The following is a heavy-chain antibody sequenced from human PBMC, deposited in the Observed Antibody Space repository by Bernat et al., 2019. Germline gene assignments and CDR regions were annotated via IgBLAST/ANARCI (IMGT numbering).Heavy chain of an antibody. V-gene: IGHV3-21*01. CDR2: ISSSSSYI. D-gene: IGHD6-13*01. CDR3: AGVKIGIAAAEGYYYYGMDV. CDR1: GFTFSSYS. Sequence: EVQLVESGGGLVKPGGSLRLSCAASGFTFSSYSMNWVRQAPGKGLEWVSSISSSSSYIYYADSVQGRLTIARENARNTLYLQMNSMRAEYTAVYYCAGVKIGIAAAEGYYYYGMDVWSKGTTVPVSS. J-gene: IGHJ6*04.